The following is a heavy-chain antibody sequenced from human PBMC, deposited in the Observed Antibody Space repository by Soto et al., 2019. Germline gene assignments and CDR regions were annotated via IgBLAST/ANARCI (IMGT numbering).Heavy chain of an antibody. CDR2: ISSSSSYI. J-gene: IGHJ6*03. CDR3: ARIYYDFWSGLDTIYYYYYYMDV. Sequence: TGGSLRLSCAASGFTFSSYSMNWVRQAPGKGLEWVSSISSSSSYIYYADSVKGRFTISRDNAKNSLYLQMNSLRAEDTAVYYCARIYYDFWSGLDTIYYYYYYMDVWGKGTTVTVSS. V-gene: IGHV3-21*01. D-gene: IGHD3-3*01. CDR1: GFTFSSYS.